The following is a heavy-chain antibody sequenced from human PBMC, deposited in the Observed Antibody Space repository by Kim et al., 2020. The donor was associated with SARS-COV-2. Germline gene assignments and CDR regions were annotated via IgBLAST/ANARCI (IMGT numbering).Heavy chain of an antibody. CDR1: GFTFSSNY. CDR3: ARDANSSSHFVC. Sequence: GGSLRLSCAASGFTFSSNYMSWVRQAPGKGLEWVSVINQGGNTNYADSVRGGLSTSRDNNKNKVYLQMNSLRVEDTAAYYCARDANSSSHFVCWGQGALV. D-gene: IGHD6-13*01. V-gene: IGHV3-53*01. J-gene: IGHJ4*02. CDR2: INQGGNT.